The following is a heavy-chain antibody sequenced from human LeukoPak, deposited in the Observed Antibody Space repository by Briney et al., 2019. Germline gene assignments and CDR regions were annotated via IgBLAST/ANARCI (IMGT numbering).Heavy chain of an antibody. CDR1: GFTCDDYG. V-gene: IGHV3-20*04. J-gene: IGHJ4*02. CDR3: ARQNGGAEYGDYGH. D-gene: IGHD4-17*01. CDR2: INWSGGST. Sequence: GGSLRLSCAASGFTCDDYGMSWVRQAPGKGLEWVSGINWSGGSTGYADSVKGRFTISRDNAKNSLYLQMTSLRAEDTALYYCARQNGGAEYGDYGHWGQGILVTVSS.